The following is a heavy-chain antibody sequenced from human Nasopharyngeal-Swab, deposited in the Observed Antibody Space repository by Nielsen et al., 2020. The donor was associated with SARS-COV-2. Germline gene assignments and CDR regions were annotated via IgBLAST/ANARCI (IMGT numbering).Heavy chain of an antibody. CDR1: GGSFSGYY. Sequence: SETLSLTCAVYGGSFSGYYWSWIRQPPGKGLEWIGEINHSGSTNYNPSLKSRVTISVDTSKNQFSLKLSSVTAADTAVYYCASPLVAARPLSAHKSMDVWGKGTTVTVSS. V-gene: IGHV4-34*01. CDR2: INHSGST. J-gene: IGHJ6*03. CDR3: ASPLVAARPLSAHKSMDV. D-gene: IGHD6-6*01.